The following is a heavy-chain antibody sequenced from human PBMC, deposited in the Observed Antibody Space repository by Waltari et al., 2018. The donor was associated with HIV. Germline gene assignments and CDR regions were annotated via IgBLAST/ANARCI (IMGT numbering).Heavy chain of an antibody. V-gene: IGHV3-23*01. D-gene: IGHD3-3*01. CDR1: GFRFSRFA. CDR3: AKGGPYVLDFWSLDV. J-gene: IGHJ6*02. Sequence: EVKVLESGGGLVQPGRSLRLSSAASGFRFSRFALTWVRQAPGKGLEWVSAIGGSGEYTYYADSVKGRFTISRDNSRKTVYLQMNNLRAEDTALYYCAKGGPYVLDFWSLDVWGQGTAVTVSS. CDR2: IGGSGEYT.